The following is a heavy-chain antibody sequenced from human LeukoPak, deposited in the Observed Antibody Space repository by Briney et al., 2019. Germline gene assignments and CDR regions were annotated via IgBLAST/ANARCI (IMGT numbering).Heavy chain of an antibody. CDR2: IRSKAYGGTT. CDR3: TSSTYYDFWSGYSSLDY. Sequence: GGSLRLSCTASGFTFGDYAMSWVRQAPGKGLEWVGFIRSKAYGGTTEYAASVKGRFTISRDDSKSIAYLQMNSLKTEDTAVYYCTSSTYYDFWSGYSSLDYWGQGTLVTVSS. CDR1: GFTFGDYA. J-gene: IGHJ4*02. D-gene: IGHD3-3*01. V-gene: IGHV3-49*04.